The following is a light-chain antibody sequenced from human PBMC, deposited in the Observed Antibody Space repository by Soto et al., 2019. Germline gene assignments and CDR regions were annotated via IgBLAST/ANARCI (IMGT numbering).Light chain of an antibody. CDR3: AARDDSLSGHV. J-gene: IGLJ1*01. Sequence: QSVLTQPPSASGTPGQRVTISCSGSSSNIGSNFVYWYQQLPGTAPKLLIYRNNQRPSGVPDRFSGSKSGTSASLAISGLRSEDEADYYCAARDDSLSGHVFGTGTKVTVL. V-gene: IGLV1-47*01. CDR1: SSNIGSNF. CDR2: RNN.